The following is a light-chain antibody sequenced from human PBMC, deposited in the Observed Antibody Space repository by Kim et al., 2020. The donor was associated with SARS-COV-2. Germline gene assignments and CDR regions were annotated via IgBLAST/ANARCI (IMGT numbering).Light chain of an antibody. J-gene: IGKJ2*02. Sequence: SASIGDIVTITCRASQGISSWLAWYQQKPGKAPRLLIYSASSLHIGVPSRFSGSGSGTDFTLTISSLQPEDFATYYCQQANSFPRTFGQGTKLEI. CDR2: SAS. V-gene: IGKV1-12*01. CDR1: QGISSW. CDR3: QQANSFPRT.